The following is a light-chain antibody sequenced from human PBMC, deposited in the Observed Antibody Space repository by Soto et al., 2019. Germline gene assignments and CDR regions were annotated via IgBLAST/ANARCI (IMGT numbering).Light chain of an antibody. CDR2: KAS. J-gene: IGKJ4*01. Sequence: DIQMTKSPSSLSASVGDRVTITCRASQSISTYLSWYQQKPGKAPNLLIYKASSLEGGVPSRFSGSGSGTEFTLTISSLQPEDFATYYCEQRYSTPQVTFGGGTKVEIK. CDR1: QSISTY. V-gene: IGKV1-39*01. CDR3: EQRYSTPQVT.